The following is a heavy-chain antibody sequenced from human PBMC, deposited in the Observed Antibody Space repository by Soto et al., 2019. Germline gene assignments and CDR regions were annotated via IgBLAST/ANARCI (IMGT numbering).Heavy chain of an antibody. CDR2: IIPIFDTA. CDR3: ARGMATVYYFDY. J-gene: IGHJ4*02. D-gene: IGHD4-4*01. CDR1: GGTFSSGYE. Sequence: QVQLVQSGAEVKKPGSSVMVSCKASGGTFSSGYEISWVRQAPGQGLEWMAGIIPIFDTANYAQNFQGRLTITADESTTKAYMELSSLTSDDTAVYYCARGMATVYYFDYWGQGTQVTVSS. V-gene: IGHV1-69*01.